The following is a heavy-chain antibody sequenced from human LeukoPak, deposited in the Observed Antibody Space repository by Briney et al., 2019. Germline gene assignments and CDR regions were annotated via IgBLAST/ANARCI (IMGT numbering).Heavy chain of an antibody. CDR1: GGSISSTSSY. J-gene: IGHJ4*02. D-gene: IGHD3-22*01. CDR3: ARESGYYDTSGYSFGY. CDR2: IYYTGST. V-gene: IGHV4-39*02. Sequence: SETLSLTCTVSGGSISSTSSYWGWIRQPPGEGLEWIGNIYYTGSTYYNPSLKSRVTISVDTSKNQFSLKLSSVTAADTAVYYCARESGYYDTSGYSFGYWGQGTLVTVSS.